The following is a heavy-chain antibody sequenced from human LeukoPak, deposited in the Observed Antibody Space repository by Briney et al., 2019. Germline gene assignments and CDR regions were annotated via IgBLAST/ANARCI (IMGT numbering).Heavy chain of an antibody. CDR1: GGSFSGYY. V-gene: IGHV4-34*01. CDR3: ARERALRYFDWLLFPFDY. CDR2: INHSGST. Sequence: SETLSLTCAVYGGSFSGYYWSWICQPPGKGLEWIGEINHSGSTNYNPPLKSRVTISVDTSKNQFSLKLSSVTAADTAVYYCARERALRYFDWLLFPFDYWGQGTLVTVSS. D-gene: IGHD3-9*01. J-gene: IGHJ4*02.